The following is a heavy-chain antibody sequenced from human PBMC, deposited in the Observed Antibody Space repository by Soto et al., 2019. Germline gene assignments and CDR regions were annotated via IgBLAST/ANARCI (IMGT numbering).Heavy chain of an antibody. J-gene: IGHJ3*01. CDR2: IIPIFGTA. Sequence: QVLLVQSGTEVKKPGSSVKVSCQASGGTSSDYALTWVRQAPGQGLEWMGGIIPIFGTANYAQRFQGRVSITADESSSTAYMELSSLKSDDTAVYYCAGSFKYGLGTFDALDVWGHGTMVMVSS. V-gene: IGHV1-69*01. CDR1: GGTSSDYA. CDR3: AGSFKYGLGTFDALDV. D-gene: IGHD1-7*01.